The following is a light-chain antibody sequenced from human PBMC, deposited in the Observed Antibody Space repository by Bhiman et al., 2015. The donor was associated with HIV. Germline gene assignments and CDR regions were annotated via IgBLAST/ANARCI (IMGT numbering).Light chain of an antibody. CDR2: DVS. CDR1: TNDIGAYNY. V-gene: IGLV2-14*03. J-gene: IGLJ1*01. Sequence: QSALPQPASVSGSPGQSITISCTGGTNDIGAYNYVSWYQQHPGKAPKLIIFDVSNRPSGVSNRFSGSKSGNTASLTISGLQAEDEADYYCSSLTSSLTYVFGTGTNVTVL. CDR3: SSLTSSLTYV.